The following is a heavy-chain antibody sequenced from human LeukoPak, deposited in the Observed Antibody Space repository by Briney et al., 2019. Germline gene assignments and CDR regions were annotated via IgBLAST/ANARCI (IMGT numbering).Heavy chain of an antibody. V-gene: IGHV3-53*05. CDR2: IYSGGST. D-gene: IGHD6-19*01. J-gene: IGHJ4*02. CDR3: ARAPYRIGRPFDY. Sequence: GGSLRLSCAASGFTVSSNYMSWVRQAPGKGLEWVSVIYSGGSTYYADSVKGRFTISRDNSKNTLYLQMNSLRAEDTAVYYCARAPYRIGRPFDYWGQGTLVTVSS. CDR1: GFTVSSNY.